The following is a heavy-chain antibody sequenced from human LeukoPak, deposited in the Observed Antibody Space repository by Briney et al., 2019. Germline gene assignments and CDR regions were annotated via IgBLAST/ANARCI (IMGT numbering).Heavy chain of an antibody. D-gene: IGHD3-3*01. CDR2: IKQDGSEK. Sequence: GGSLRLSCAVSGFSFSDAWMSWVRQTPGKGLEWVANIKQDGSEKYYVDSVKGRFTISRDNAKNSLYLQMNSLRAEDTAVYYCARDQSPSPYDFWSGYYIDYWGQGTLVTVSS. CDR3: ARDQSPSPYDFWSGYYIDY. V-gene: IGHV3-7*01. CDR1: GFSFSDAW. J-gene: IGHJ4*02.